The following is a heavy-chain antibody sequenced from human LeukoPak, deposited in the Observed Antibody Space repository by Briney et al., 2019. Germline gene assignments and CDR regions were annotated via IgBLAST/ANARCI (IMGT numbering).Heavy chain of an antibody. CDR3: ATRGGPSAFGELLVALDY. CDR2: IKSKTDGGTT. D-gene: IGHD3-10*01. CDR1: GFTFSNAW. J-gene: IGHJ4*02. V-gene: IGHV3-15*07. Sequence: GGSLRLSCAASGFTFSNAWMNWVRQAPGKGLEWVGRIKSKTDGGTTDYAAPVKGRFTISRDDSKNTLYLQMNSLRAEDTAVYYCATRGGPSAFGELLVALDYWGQGTLVTVSS.